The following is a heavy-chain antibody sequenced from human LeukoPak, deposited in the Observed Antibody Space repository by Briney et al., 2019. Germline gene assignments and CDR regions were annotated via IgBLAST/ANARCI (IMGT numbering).Heavy chain of an antibody. CDR3: AREGRLLPPRTKYFQH. CDR1: GVSISSGGYS. D-gene: IGHD3-22*01. Sequence: SQTLSLTCAVSGVSISSGGYSWNWIRQPPGKGLEWIGYIYHSGSTYYNPSLKSRATISVDRSKNQFSLKLSSVTAADTAVYYCAREGRLLPPRTKYFQHWGQGTLVTVSS. J-gene: IGHJ1*01. V-gene: IGHV4-30-2*01. CDR2: IYHSGST.